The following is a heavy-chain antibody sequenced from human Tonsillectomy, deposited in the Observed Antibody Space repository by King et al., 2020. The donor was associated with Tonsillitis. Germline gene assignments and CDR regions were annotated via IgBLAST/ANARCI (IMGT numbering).Heavy chain of an antibody. J-gene: IGHJ3*02. CDR1: GFSLTTAGVG. V-gene: IGHV2-5*02. D-gene: IGHD3-16*01. CDR3: AHIIITYGGVIGDEAFDI. CDR2: IYWDNDK. Sequence: ITLKESGPTLVKPTQTLTLTCTFSGFSLTTAGVGVGWIRQPPGEALEWLSIIYWDNDKRYSPSFNSMRTITKDTSRNQVVLTMTNLDPADTATYYCAHIIITYGGVIGDEAFDIWGQGTVVAVSS.